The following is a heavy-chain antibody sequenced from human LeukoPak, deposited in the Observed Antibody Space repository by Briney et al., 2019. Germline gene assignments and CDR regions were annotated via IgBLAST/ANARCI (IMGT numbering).Heavy chain of an antibody. J-gene: IGHJ4*02. D-gene: IGHD3-3*01. V-gene: IGHV1-2*02. CDR3: ARDSTTIFGVVIIPAAVGY. CDR1: GYTFTRYY. CDR2: INPNSGGT. Sequence: GASVKVSCKASGYTFTRYYMHWVRQAPGQGLEWMGWINPNSGGTNYAQKFQGGVTLTRDTSISTAYMELSRLRSDDTAVYYCARDSTTIFGVVIIPAAVGYWGQGTLVTVSS.